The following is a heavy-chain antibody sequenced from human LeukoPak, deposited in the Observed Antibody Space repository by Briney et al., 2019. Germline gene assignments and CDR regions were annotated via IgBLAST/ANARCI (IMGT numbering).Heavy chain of an antibody. CDR1: GFTFSSYA. CDR2: IGAGGLNT. J-gene: IGHJ4*02. CDR3: AKNWDDYDSSGPIDH. V-gene: IGHV3-23*01. D-gene: IGHD3-22*01. Sequence: PGGSLRLSCAASGFTFSSYAMSWVRQAPGKGLEWVSGIGAGGLNTYYADSVKGRLTISRDNSKNTVDLQMYSLRAEDTAVYYCAKNWDDYDSSGPIDHWGQGALVTVSS.